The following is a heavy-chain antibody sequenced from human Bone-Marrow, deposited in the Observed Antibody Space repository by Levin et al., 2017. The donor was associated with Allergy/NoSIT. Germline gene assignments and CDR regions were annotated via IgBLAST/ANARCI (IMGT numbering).Heavy chain of an antibody. Sequence: PGGSLRLSCAASGFTFDDYTMHWVRQAPGKGLEWVSLISWDGGSTYYADSVKGRFTISRDNSKNSLYLQMNSLRTEDTALYYCAKDIQPGSGWYGLFDYWGQGTLVTVSS. CDR3: AKDIQPGSGWYGLFDY. V-gene: IGHV3-43*01. D-gene: IGHD6-19*01. CDR1: GFTFDDYT. CDR2: ISWDGGST. J-gene: IGHJ4*02.